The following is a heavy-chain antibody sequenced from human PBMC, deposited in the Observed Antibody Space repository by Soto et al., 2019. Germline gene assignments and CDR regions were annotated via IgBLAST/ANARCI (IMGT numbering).Heavy chain of an antibody. Sequence: ASVKVSCKASGYTFTSYGISWVRQAPGKGLEGMGWISAYNGNTNYARKLQGRVTMTTDTSTSTAYMELRSLRSYVTSVYYCARAGDSDFLSGYYSPPYYYYCMDVWGQGPTGT. V-gene: IGHV1-18*01. D-gene: IGHD3-3*01. J-gene: IGHJ6*02. CDR1: GYTFTSYG. CDR2: ISAYNGNT. CDR3: ARAGDSDFLSGYYSPPYYYYCMDV.